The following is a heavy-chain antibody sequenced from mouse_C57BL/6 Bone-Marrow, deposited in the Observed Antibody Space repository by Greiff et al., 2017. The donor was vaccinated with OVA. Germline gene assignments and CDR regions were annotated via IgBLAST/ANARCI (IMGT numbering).Heavy chain of an antibody. CDR1: GFNIKNTY. D-gene: IGHD1-1*01. CDR2: IDPANGNT. V-gene: IGHV14-3*01. J-gene: IGHJ1*03. Sequence: VQLQQSVAELVRPGASVKLSCTASGFNIKNTYMHWVKQRPEQGLEWIGRIDPANGNTKYAPKFQGKATITADTSSNTAYLQLSSLTSEYTAIYYWASVGFDYYGSSFFWYFDVWGTGTTVTVSS. CDR3: ASVGFDYYGSSFFWYFDV.